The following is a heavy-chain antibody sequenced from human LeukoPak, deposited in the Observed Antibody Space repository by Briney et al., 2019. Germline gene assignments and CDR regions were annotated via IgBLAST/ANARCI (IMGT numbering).Heavy chain of an antibody. D-gene: IGHD3-10*01. CDR1: RFTFSRYW. V-gene: IGHV3-74*01. CDR3: AKDYPLLKGLDY. J-gene: IGHJ4*02. CDR2: ISPDGSRT. Sequence: GGSLRLSCAASRFTFSRYWMHWVRQAPGKGLVWVSRISPDGSRTTYADSVKGRFTISRDNSKNTLYLQMNSLRAEDTAVYYCAKDYPLLKGLDYWGQGTLVTVSS.